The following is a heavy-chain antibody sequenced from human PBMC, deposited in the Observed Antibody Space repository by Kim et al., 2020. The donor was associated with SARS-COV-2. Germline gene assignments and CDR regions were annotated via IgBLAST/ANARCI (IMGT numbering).Heavy chain of an antibody. D-gene: IGHD3-10*01. Sequence: SVKGRFTISRDNSKNTLYLQMNSLRAEDTAVYYCAKDRGRFGELLDAFDIWGQGTMVTVSS. V-gene: IGHV3-33*06. CDR3: AKDRGRFGELLDAFDI. J-gene: IGHJ3*02.